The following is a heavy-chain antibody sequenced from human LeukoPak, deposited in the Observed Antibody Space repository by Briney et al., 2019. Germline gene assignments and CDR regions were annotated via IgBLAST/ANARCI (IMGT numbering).Heavy chain of an antibody. CDR2: IYYSGST. CDR1: GGSISSYY. V-gene: IGHV4-59*01. D-gene: IGHD3-3*01. CDR3: ARGGSRPSYYDIWSGLDY. Sequence: SETRSLTCTVSGGSISSYYWSWIRQPPGKALEWIGYIYYSGSTNYNPSLKSRVTISVDTSKNQFSLKLSSVTAADTAVYYCARGGSRPSYYDIWSGLDYWGRGTLVTVSS. J-gene: IGHJ4*02.